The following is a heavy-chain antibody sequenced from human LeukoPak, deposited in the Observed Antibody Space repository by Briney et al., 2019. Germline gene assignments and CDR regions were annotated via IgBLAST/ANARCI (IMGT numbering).Heavy chain of an antibody. CDR2: IWYDGSNK. D-gene: IGHD3-22*01. V-gene: IGHV3-33*01. J-gene: IGHJ4*02. CDR3: ARTDIYDSSGPYDY. Sequence: GGSLRLSCAASGFTFSSYGMHWVRQAPGKGLEWVAVIWYDGSNKYYADSVKGRFTISRDNSKNTLYLQMNSLRAEDTAVYYCARTDIYDSSGPYDYWGQGTLVTVSS. CDR1: GFTFSSYG.